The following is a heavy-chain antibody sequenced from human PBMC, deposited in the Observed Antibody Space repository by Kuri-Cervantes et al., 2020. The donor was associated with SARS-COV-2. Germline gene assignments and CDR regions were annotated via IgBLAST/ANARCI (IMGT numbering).Heavy chain of an antibody. V-gene: IGHV4-59*08. J-gene: IGHJ5*02. Sequence: SETLSLTCTVSGGSISSYYWSWIRQPPGKGLEWIGYIYYSGSTNYNPSLKSRVTISVDTSKNQFSLKLSSVTATDTAVYYCARHPSIVATTLSWFDPWGQGTLVTVSS. CDR1: GGSISSYY. CDR3: ARHPSIVATTLSWFDP. D-gene: IGHD5-12*01. CDR2: IYYSGST.